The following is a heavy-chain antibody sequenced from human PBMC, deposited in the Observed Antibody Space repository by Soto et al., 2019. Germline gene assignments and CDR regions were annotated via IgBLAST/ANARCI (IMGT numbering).Heavy chain of an antibody. CDR2: IIPIFGTA. CDR3: ARDLARDLWSSGWPSANWFDP. D-gene: IGHD6-19*01. V-gene: IGHV1-69*13. Sequence: ASVKVSCKASGGTFSSYAISWVRQAPGQGLEWMGGIIPIFGTANYAQKFQGRVTITADESTRTASMELSSLRSEETAVYYCARDLARDLWSSGWPSANWFDPWGQGTLVTVS. J-gene: IGHJ5*02. CDR1: GGTFSSYA.